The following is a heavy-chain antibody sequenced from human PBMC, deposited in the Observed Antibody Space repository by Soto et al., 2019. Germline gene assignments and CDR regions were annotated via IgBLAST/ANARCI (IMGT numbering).Heavy chain of an antibody. CDR1: GFTFNAYT. V-gene: IGHV3-43*01. Sequence: SLRLSCAASGFTFNAYTIHWVRQAPGKGLEWVSLISWDGGITYYGDSVKGRFTVSRDNSDNSLYLQMTSLRSDDTAFYYCAKDSYDILTGQKRYFDSWGQGTLVTVSS. CDR3: AKDSYDILTGQKRYFDS. CDR2: ISWDGGIT. D-gene: IGHD3-9*01. J-gene: IGHJ4*02.